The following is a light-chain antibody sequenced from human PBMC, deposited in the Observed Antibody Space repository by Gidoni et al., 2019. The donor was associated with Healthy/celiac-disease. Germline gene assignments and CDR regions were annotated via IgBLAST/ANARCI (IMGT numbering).Light chain of an antibody. CDR2: EVS. J-gene: IGLJ2*01. V-gene: IGLV2-14*01. CDR1: SSDVGGYNY. Sequence: QSALTQPASVSGSPGQSITISCTGTSSDVGGYNYVSWYQQHPGKAPKLMIYEVSNRPSGASNRFSGSKSGNTASLTISGLQAEDEADYYCSSYTSSSHVVFGGGTKLTVL. CDR3: SSYTSSSHVV.